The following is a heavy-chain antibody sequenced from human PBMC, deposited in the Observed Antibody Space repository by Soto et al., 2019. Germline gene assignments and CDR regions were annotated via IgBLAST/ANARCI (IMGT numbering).Heavy chain of an antibody. CDR1: GFTFSSYG. V-gene: IGHV3-33*01. D-gene: IGHD3-9*01. CDR2: IWYDGSNK. J-gene: IGHJ4*02. CDR3: ARAGYPSVFDY. Sequence: QVQLVESGGGVVQPGRSLRLSCAASGFTFSSYGMHWVRQAPGKGLEWVAVIWYDGSNKYYADSVKGRFTISRDNSKNTLYLQMNSLRAEDTAVYYCARAGYPSVFDYWGQGTLVTVSS.